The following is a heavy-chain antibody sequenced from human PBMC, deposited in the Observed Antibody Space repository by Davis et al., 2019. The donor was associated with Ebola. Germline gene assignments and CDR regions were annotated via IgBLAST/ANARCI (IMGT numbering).Heavy chain of an antibody. CDR3: ARDASWSFDS. D-gene: IGHD2-8*01. V-gene: IGHV3-33*01. Sequence: GESLKISCAASGFAFSSYGMHWVRQAPGKGLEWVAVIWYDGSNKYYADSVKGRFTISRDNAKKSLHLEVNSLRFDDTAVYYCARDASWSFDSWGQGTLVTVSS. CDR1: GFAFSSYG. J-gene: IGHJ4*02. CDR2: IWYDGSNK.